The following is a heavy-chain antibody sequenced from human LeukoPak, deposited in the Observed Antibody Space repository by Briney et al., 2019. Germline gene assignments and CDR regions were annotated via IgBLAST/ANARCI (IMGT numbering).Heavy chain of an antibody. J-gene: IGHJ2*01. D-gene: IGHD7-27*01. CDR1: GFNFNNYA. Sequence: PGGSLRLPCAASGFNFNNYAMHWVRQAPGKGLEWVSGISWNSGTKDYADSVKGRFTISRDNAKKSLYLQMNSLRPEDTALYYCAKATGDWYFDLWGRGTLVTVSS. CDR3: AKATGDWYFDL. CDR2: ISWNSGTK. V-gene: IGHV3-9*01.